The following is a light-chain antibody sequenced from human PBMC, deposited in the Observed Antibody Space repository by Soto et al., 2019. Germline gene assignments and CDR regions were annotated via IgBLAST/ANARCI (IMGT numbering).Light chain of an antibody. CDR1: SSNIGRNY. CDR2: RNT. V-gene: IGLV1-47*01. Sequence: QSVLTQPPSASGTPGQRVTISCSGTSSNIGRNYVYWYQQFPGMAPKLLIYRNTQRPSGVPDRFSGSKSGTSASLAISGLRSEDEADYYCAAWDDSLSGPVFGGGTKLTVL. J-gene: IGLJ2*01. CDR3: AAWDDSLSGPV.